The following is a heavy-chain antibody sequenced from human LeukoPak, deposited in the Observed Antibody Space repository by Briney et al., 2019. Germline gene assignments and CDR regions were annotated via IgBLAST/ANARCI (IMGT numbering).Heavy chain of an antibody. CDR2: IKQDGSEK. CDR3: ASRYSSSWYYYYYYMDV. D-gene: IGHD6-13*01. CDR1: GFTFSSYE. J-gene: IGHJ6*03. V-gene: IGHV3-7*01. Sequence: GSLRLSCAASGFTFSSYEMNWVRQAPGKGLEWVANIKQDGSEKFYVDSVKGRFTISRDNAKNSLYLQMNSLRAEDTAVYYCASRYSSSWYYYYYYMDVWGKGTTVTVSS.